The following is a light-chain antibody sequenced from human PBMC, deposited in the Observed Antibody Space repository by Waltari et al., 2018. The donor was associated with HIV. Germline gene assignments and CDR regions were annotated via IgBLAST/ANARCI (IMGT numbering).Light chain of an antibody. Sequence: QSALTQPASVSGSPGQSVTISCIGTTNDVGGDNSVSWYQQHPDKAPKLMIYDVTDPPSGSSNRFSTSKSGNTASLTISGLQAEDEADYYCSSYTGSSTLGVLGTGTRVTVL. V-gene: IGLV2-14*03. CDR3: SSYTGSSTLGV. J-gene: IGLJ1*01. CDR2: DVT. CDR1: TNDVGGDNS.